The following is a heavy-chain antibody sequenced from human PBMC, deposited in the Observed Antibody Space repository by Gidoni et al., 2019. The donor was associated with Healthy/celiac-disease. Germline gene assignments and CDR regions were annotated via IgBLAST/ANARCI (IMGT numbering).Heavy chain of an antibody. J-gene: IGHJ6*02. V-gene: IGHV3-23*01. CDR3: AKLRLPLRKGEYSSSAGRWYYYGMDV. D-gene: IGHD6-6*01. CDR1: GFTFSSYA. CDR2: ISGSGGST. Sequence: EVQLLESGGGLVQPGGSLRLSCAASGFTFSSYAMSWVRQAPGKGLEWVSAISGSGGSTYYADSVKGRFTISRDNSKNTLYLQMNSLRAEDTAVYYCAKLRLPLRKGEYSSSAGRWYYYGMDVWGQGTTVTVSS.